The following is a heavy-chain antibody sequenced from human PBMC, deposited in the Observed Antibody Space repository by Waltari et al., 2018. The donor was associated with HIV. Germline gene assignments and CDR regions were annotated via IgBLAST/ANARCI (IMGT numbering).Heavy chain of an antibody. J-gene: IGHJ3*01. CDR2: INTNTGNL. CDR3: VRDSGRGRAFDF. D-gene: IGHD6-25*01. Sequence: QVLLVQSGSELKKPGASVKISCKASGYTFTSSSINWVRQAPGQGLEWMGWINTNTGNLMYAPGFTGRFVFSLDTSVNTAYLEISGLTTEDTAVYYCVRDSGRGRAFDFWGQGTMVSVSS. CDR1: GYTFTSSS. V-gene: IGHV7-4-1*02.